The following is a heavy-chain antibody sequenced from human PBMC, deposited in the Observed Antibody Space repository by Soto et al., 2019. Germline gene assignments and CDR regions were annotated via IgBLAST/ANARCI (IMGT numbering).Heavy chain of an antibody. CDR2: INQDGSEK. CDR1: GFTFNDYS. V-gene: IGHV3-7*01. CDR3: AKEVTVAGTLPSY. J-gene: IGHJ4*02. Sequence: GVLRLSCAASGFTFNDYSINWVRQAPGKGLEWVAKINQDGSEKYYGDSVKGRFTISRDNAKNSLFLQMSSLRVEDTAVYYCAKEVTVAGTLPSYWGQGTLVNVSS. D-gene: IGHD6-19*01.